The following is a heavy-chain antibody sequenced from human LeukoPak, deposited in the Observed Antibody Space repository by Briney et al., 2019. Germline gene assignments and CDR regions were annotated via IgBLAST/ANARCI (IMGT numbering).Heavy chain of an antibody. CDR1: GGSISSYY. D-gene: IGHD6-19*01. Sequence: SETLSLTCTVSGGSISSYYWSWIRQSPGKGLEWIGYLYHSETTKYNPSLKSRVTISVDTSKNQLSQHLTSVTAADTAVYYCARDRGGSSGWSESFEYWGQGTLVTVSS. CDR3: ARDRGGSSGWSESFEY. V-gene: IGHV4-59*01. J-gene: IGHJ4*02. CDR2: LYHSETT.